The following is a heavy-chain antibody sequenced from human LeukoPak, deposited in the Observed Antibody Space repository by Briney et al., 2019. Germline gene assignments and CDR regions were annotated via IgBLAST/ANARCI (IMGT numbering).Heavy chain of an antibody. J-gene: IGHJ5*02. CDR2: INNDGSST. D-gene: IGHD6-13*01. V-gene: IGHV3-74*01. CDR3: ARPTKEGSSWYWWFDP. Sequence: GGSLRLSCAASAFTFSSYWMHWVRQAPGKGLVWVSRINNDGSSTSYADSVKGRFTISRDNAKNTLYLQMNSLRAEDTAVYYCARPTKEGSSWYWWFDPWGQGTLVTVSS. CDR1: AFTFSSYW.